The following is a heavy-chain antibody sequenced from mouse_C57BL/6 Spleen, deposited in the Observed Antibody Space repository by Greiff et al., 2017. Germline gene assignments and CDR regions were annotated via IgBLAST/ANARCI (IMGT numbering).Heavy chain of an antibody. Sequence: VKLQQSGAELVRPGASVTLSCKASGYTFTDYEMHWVKQTPVHGLEWIGAIDPETGGTAYNQKFKGKAILTADKSSSTAYMELRSLTSEDSAVYYCTRSSTTGHFDYWGQGTTLTVSS. J-gene: IGHJ2*01. D-gene: IGHD1-1*01. CDR2: IDPETGGT. V-gene: IGHV1-15*01. CDR1: GYTFTDYE. CDR3: TRSSTTGHFDY.